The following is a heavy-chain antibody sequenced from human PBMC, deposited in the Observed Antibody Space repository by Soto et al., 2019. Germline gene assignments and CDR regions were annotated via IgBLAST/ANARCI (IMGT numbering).Heavy chain of an antibody. CDR3: ARRSRYYGSGTSDY. D-gene: IGHD3-10*01. V-gene: IGHV4-39*01. CDR1: GGSISSSSYY. J-gene: IGHJ4*02. CDR2: IYYSGST. Sequence: SETLSLTCTVSGGSISSSSYYWGWIRQPPGKGLEWIGSIYYSGSTYYNPSLKSRVTISVDTSKNQFSLKLSSVTAADTAVYYCARRSRYYGSGTSDYWGQGTLVTVS.